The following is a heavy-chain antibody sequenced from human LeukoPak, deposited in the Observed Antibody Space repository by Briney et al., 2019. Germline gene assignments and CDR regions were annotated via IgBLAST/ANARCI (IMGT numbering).Heavy chain of an antibody. CDR1: GFTFSSYS. CDR3: ARDRVYSSSSRYYYGMDV. V-gene: IGHV3-21*01. J-gene: IGHJ6*02. CDR2: ISSSSSYI. Sequence: GGSLRLSCAASGFTFSSYSMNWVRQAPGTGLEWVSSISSSSSYIYYADSVKGRFTISRDNAKNSLYLQMNSLRTEDTAVYFCARDRVYSSSSRYYYGMDVWGQGTTITVSS. D-gene: IGHD6-6*01.